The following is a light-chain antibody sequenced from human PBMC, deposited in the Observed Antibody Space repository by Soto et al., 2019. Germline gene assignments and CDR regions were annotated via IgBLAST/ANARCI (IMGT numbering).Light chain of an antibody. CDR1: ENINSY. CDR2: RAS. V-gene: IGKV3-15*01. CDR3: QQYNKWPLT. Sequence: EVVMTQSPATVYVSPGERATLSCRASENINSYLAWYQQKPGQAPRLLISRASTRATGIPARFSGSGAGTAFTLTISSLQSEDFAVYYCQQYNKWPLTFGGGANVEIK. J-gene: IGKJ4*01.